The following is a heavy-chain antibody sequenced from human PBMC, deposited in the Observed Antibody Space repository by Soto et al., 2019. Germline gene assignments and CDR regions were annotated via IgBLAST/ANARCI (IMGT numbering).Heavy chain of an antibody. Sequence: GGSLRLSCAASGFTFSSYGMHWVRQAPGKGLEWVAVISYDGSNKYYADSVKGRFTISRDNSKNTLYLQMNSLRAEDTAVYYCAKGVKMRWYQNYYGMDVWGQGTTVTVSS. J-gene: IGHJ6*02. D-gene: IGHD2-15*01. CDR2: ISYDGSNK. CDR3: AKGVKMRWYQNYYGMDV. CDR1: GFTFSSYG. V-gene: IGHV3-30*18.